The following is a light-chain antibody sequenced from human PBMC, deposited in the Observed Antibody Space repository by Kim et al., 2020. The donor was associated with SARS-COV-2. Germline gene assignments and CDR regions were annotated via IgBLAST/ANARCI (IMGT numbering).Light chain of an antibody. CDR2: ASS. Sequence: SVGDRVTITCRATQSISNFLNCYQHKPGKAPKLLIYASSSLQSGVPSRFSGSGSGTDFTLTISSLQPEDFATYYCQQSYIRPLFTFGPGTKVDIK. V-gene: IGKV1-39*01. CDR1: QSISNF. J-gene: IGKJ3*01. CDR3: QQSYIRPLFT.